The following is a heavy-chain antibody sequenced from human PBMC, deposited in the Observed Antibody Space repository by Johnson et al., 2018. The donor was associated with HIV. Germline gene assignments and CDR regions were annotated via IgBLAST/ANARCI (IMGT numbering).Heavy chain of an antibody. CDR2: INSKPDGGTT. CDR3: AKVSEACAVIGTFDI. V-gene: IGHV3-15*05. CDR1: GFTFSNAC. Sequence: VQLGESGGGLVQPGGSLRPSCAASGFTFSNACMSCVRQAPGTGLEWVGRINSKPDGGTTDSAAPVKGRFTISRDDSKNTLYLQMNSLRTEDTDLYSCAKVSEACAVIGTFDIWGQGTMVTVSS. J-gene: IGHJ3*02. D-gene: IGHD2-21*01.